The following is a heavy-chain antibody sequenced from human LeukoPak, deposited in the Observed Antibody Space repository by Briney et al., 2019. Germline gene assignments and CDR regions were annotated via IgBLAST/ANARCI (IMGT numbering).Heavy chain of an antibody. Sequence: PGGSLRLSCAASGFDFSSYVMHWVRQAPGKGLEWVAVISHDGSNRYYADSVKGRFTISRDNSVNTLDLQMNSLGGEDTAMYYCVRDISGEKSFDYWGKGTLVTVSS. J-gene: IGHJ4*02. CDR1: GFDFSSYV. CDR2: ISHDGSNR. CDR3: VRDISGEKSFDY. D-gene: IGHD3-10*01. V-gene: IGHV3-30*04.